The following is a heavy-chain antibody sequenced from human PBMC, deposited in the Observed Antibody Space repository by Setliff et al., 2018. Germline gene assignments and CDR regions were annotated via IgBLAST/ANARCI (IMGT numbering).Heavy chain of an antibody. CDR3: TPAGSSDWVPIAY. CDR1: GFTFSNAW. D-gene: IGHD3-10*01. Sequence: KTGGSLRLSCAASGFTFSNAWMSWVRQAPGKGLEWVGRVKSKSEGGTTHYAGPVKGRITASRDDSKNTLYLDLNSLQIEDTAVYYCTPAGSSDWVPIAYWGQGTLVTVSS. CDR2: VKSKSEGGTT. J-gene: IGHJ4*02. V-gene: IGHV3-15*05.